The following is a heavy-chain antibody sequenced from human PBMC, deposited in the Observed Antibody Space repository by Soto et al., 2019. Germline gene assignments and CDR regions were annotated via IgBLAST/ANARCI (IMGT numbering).Heavy chain of an antibody. Sequence: GGSLRLSCAASEFIFSNSSMRCVRQAPGAGLEWVSGINGSGGRTFYADSVKGRFTISRDNPKNTLFMQMNSLKAEDTAIYYCVKWGDASKYFHHWGQGTLVTVSS. CDR1: EFIFSNSS. D-gene: IGHD2-21*01. CDR2: INGSGGRT. CDR3: VKWGDASKYFHH. V-gene: IGHV3-23*01. J-gene: IGHJ1*01.